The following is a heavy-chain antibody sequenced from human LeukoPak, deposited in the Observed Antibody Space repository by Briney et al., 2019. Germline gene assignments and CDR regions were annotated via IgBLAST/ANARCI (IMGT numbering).Heavy chain of an antibody. J-gene: IGHJ4*02. CDR3: AKDPNPLYNLWSGYK. Sequence: GGSLRLSCATSGFTFTGHTMTWFRQAPGKGLEWVSIIGGRDDRTYYADYVGGRFAISRDTSKNILYLQMNSLRAEDTAVYYCAKDPNPLYNLWSGYKWGQGTLVTVSS. CDR1: GFTFTGHT. CDR2: IGGRDDRT. D-gene: IGHD3-3*01. V-gene: IGHV3-23*01.